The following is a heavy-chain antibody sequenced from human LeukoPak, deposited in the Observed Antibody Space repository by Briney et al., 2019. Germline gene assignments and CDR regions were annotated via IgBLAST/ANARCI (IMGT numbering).Heavy chain of an antibody. CDR2: ISAYNGNT. Sequence: ASVKVSCKASGYTFTSYGISWVRQAPGQGLEWMGWISAYNGNTNYAQKPQGRVTMTTDTSTSTAYMELRSLRSDDTAVYYCARGGDEYCSGGSCSDYWGQGTLVTVSS. J-gene: IGHJ4*02. CDR1: GYTFTSYG. D-gene: IGHD2-15*01. V-gene: IGHV1-18*01. CDR3: ARGGDEYCSGGSCSDY.